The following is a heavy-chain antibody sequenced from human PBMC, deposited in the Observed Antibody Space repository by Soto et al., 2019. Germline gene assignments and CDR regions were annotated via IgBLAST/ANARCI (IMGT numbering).Heavy chain of an antibody. CDR2: ISAYNGNT. D-gene: IGHD3-22*01. CDR1: GYTFTSYG. V-gene: IGHV1-18*04. CDR3: ARPYYYDSSRAFDI. J-gene: IGHJ3*02. Sequence: GSSVKVSCKASGYTFTSYGISWVRQAPGQGLEWMGWISAYNGNTNYAQKLQGRVTMTTDTSTSTAYMELRSLRSDDTAVYYCARPYYYDSSRAFDIWGQGTMVTVSS.